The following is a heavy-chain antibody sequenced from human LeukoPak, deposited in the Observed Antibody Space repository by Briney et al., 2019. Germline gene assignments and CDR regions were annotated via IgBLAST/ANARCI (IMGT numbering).Heavy chain of an antibody. CDR2: VKYDRSTT. CDR3: ARDLDWLLFDY. V-gene: IGHV3-74*01. CDR1: GSTFSAYC. J-gene: IGHJ4*02. D-gene: IGHD3-9*01. Sequence: PLGSLRLSCAASGSTFSAYCMHWVRQAPGKRVVCVSRVKYDRSTTTYADSVKGRFTISRDNAKNILYLQMNSLRVEDTAVYYCARDLDWLLFDYWGQGTLVTVSS.